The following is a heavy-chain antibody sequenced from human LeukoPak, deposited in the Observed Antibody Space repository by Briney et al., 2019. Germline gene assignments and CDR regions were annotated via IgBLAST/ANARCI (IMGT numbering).Heavy chain of an antibody. CDR1: GFPFSSYW. V-gene: IGHV3-74*01. Sequence: PGGSLRLSCAASGFPFSSYWMHWVRQVPGKGLLWVSRINSDGSATIYADSVRGRITISRDNAKNTLYLQMNSLRAEDTAVYYCLRDLNWSLDQWGQGTLVTVSS. CDR3: LRDLNWSLDQ. CDR2: INSDGSAT. D-gene: IGHD1-20*01. J-gene: IGHJ4*02.